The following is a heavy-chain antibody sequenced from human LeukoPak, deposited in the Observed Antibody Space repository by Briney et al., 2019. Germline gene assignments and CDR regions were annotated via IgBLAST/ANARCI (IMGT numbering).Heavy chain of an antibody. V-gene: IGHV4-4*07. J-gene: IGHJ6*03. CDR2: IYSTGST. D-gene: IGHD1-26*01. CDR1: GVSISSYY. CDR3: ARASGNYPTGYYYYYYMDV. Sequence: SETLSLTCTVSGVSISSYYWSWIRQPAGKGLEWIGRIYSTGSTNYKPSLKSRVTMSVDTSKNQFSLKLSSVTAADTAVYYCARASGNYPTGYYYYYYMDVWGKGTTVTVSS.